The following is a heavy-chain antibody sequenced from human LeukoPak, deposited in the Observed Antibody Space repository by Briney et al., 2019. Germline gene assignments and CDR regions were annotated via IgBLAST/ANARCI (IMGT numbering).Heavy chain of an antibody. CDR3: ATESSSWYSIDAFDI. V-gene: IGHV1-24*01. D-gene: IGHD6-13*01. J-gene: IGHJ3*02. Sequence: ASVKVSCKVSGYTLTELSMHWVRQAPGKGLEWMGGFDPEDGETIYAQKFQGRVTMTEDTSTDTAYMELSSLRSEDTAVYYCATESSSWYSIDAFDIWGQGTMVTVSS. CDR2: FDPEDGET. CDR1: GYTLTELS.